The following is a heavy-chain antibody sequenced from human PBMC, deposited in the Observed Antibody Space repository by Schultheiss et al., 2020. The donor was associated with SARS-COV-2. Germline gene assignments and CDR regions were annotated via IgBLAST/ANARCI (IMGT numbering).Heavy chain of an antibody. Sequence: GGSLRLSCAASGFSFSIYDMSWVRQAPGKGLEWVSGIRGSGSNTYYADSVKGRFTISRDNSKNTLYLQMNSLRAEDTAVYYCAKSRAMDDYWGQGTLVTVSS. V-gene: IGHV3-23*01. CDR3: AKSRAMDDY. CDR1: GFSFSIYD. CDR2: IRGSGSNT. J-gene: IGHJ4*02. D-gene: IGHD2-2*01.